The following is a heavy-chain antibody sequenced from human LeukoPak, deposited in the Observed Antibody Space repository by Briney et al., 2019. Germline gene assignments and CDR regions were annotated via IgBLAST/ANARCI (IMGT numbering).Heavy chain of an antibody. Sequence: GGSLRLSCAASGFTFTNCAMSWVRQAPGKGLVWISRINIDGTTTNYADSVKGRFTVSRDNAKNTMYLQVNSLRVEDTAVYYCARDSYEVGATFDYWGQGTLVTVSS. D-gene: IGHD1-26*01. CDR1: GFTFTNCA. J-gene: IGHJ4*02. CDR2: INIDGTTT. V-gene: IGHV3-74*01. CDR3: ARDSYEVGATFDY.